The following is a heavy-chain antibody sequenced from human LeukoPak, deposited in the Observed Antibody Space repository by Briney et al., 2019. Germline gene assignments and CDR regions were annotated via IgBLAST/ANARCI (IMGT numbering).Heavy chain of an antibody. CDR1: GYSFTSHG. CDR3: ARWVVAATPVSLDY. CDR2: ISAYNGNT. J-gene: IGHJ4*02. D-gene: IGHD2-15*01. V-gene: IGHV1-18*01. Sequence: ASVKVSCKAYGYSFTSHGISWVRQAPGQGLEWIGWISAYNGNTNYAQKLQGRVTMTTDTSTSTAYMELRSLRSDDTAVYYCARWVVAATPVSLDYWGQGTLVTVSS.